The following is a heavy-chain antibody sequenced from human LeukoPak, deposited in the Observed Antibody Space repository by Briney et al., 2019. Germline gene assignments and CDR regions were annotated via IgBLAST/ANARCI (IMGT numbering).Heavy chain of an antibody. D-gene: IGHD1-20*01. Sequence: SETLSLTCTVSSGSISSYYWSWIRQPPGKGLEWIGYVFYAGTTNYNPSLKSRVTISVDTSKNQFSLKLSSVTAADTAVYYCACGITGMGWFDPWGQGTLVTVSS. J-gene: IGHJ5*02. CDR1: SGSISSYY. CDR3: ACGITGMGWFDP. CDR2: VFYAGTT. V-gene: IGHV4-59*12.